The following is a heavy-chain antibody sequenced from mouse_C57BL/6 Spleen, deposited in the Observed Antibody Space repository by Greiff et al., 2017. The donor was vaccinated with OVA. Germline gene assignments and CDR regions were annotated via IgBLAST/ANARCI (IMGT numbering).Heavy chain of an antibody. V-gene: IGHV1-42*01. J-gene: IGHJ4*01. Sequence: VQLQQSGPELVKPGASVKISCKASGYSFTGYYMNWVKQSPEKSLEWIGEINPSTGGTTYNQKFKAKATLTVDKSSSTAYMQLKSLTSEDSAVYYCARSGRDAMDYWGQGTSGTVSS. CDR2: INPSTGGT. D-gene: IGHD3-1*01. CDR1: GYSFTGYY. CDR3: ARSGRDAMDY.